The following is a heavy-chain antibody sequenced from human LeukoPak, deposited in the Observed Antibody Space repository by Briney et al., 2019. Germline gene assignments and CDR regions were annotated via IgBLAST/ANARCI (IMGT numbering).Heavy chain of an antibody. J-gene: IGHJ6*02. D-gene: IGHD1-7*01. CDR1: GGSISSGGYS. CDR2: IYHSGST. V-gene: IGHV4-30-2*03. Sequence: PSETLSPTCAVSGGSISSGGYSWSWIRQPPGKGLEWIGYIYHSGSTYFNPSLKSRVTISVDTSENQFSLNLSSVSAADTAVYYCATNYHGMDVWGQGTTVTVSS. CDR3: ATNYHGMDV.